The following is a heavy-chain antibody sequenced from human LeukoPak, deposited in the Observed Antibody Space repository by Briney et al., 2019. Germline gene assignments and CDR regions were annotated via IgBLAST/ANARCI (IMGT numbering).Heavy chain of an antibody. CDR2: INHSGST. D-gene: IGHD4-17*01. V-gene: IGHV4-34*01. J-gene: IGHJ5*02. CDR3: ARGSGTVTT. CDR1: GGSISSYY. Sequence: SETLSLTCTVSGGSISSYYWSWIRQPPGKGLEWIGEINHSGSTNYNPSLKSRVTISVDTSKNQLSLKLTSVTAADTAVYYCARGSGTVTTWGQGTLVTVSS.